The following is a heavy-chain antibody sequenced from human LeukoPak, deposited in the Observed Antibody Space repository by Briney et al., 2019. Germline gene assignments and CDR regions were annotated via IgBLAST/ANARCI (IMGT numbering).Heavy chain of an antibody. Sequence: GASVKVSCKASGYTFTSYAIHWVRQAAGQRLEWLGWINTGNGDTRYSQTFQGRVTITSYTSASTAYMELSSLRSEDTAVYYCARGYSGSHADAFDIWGQGTMVTVSS. V-gene: IGHV1-3*04. D-gene: IGHD1-26*01. CDR2: INTGNGDT. J-gene: IGHJ3*02. CDR3: ARGYSGSHADAFDI. CDR1: GYTFTSYA.